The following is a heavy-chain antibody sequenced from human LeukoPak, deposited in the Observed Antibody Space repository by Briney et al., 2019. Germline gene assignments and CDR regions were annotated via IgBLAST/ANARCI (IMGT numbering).Heavy chain of an antibody. J-gene: IGHJ6*03. Sequence: PGGSLRLSCAASGFTFSSYAMSWVRQAPGKGLEWVSAISGSGGSTYYADSVKGRFTISRDNSKNTLYLQMNSLRAGDTAVYYCAKADGSGSIYYYYMDVWGKGTTVTVSS. V-gene: IGHV3-23*01. CDR2: ISGSGGST. CDR3: AKADGSGSIYYYYMDV. CDR1: GFTFSSYA. D-gene: IGHD3-10*01.